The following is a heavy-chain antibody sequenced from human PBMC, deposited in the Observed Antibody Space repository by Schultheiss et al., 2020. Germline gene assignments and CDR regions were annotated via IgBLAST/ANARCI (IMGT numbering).Heavy chain of an antibody. CDR2: IYYSGST. D-gene: IGHD5-24*01. V-gene: IGHV4-59*08. Sequence: SETLSLTCTVSGGSISSYYWSWIRQPPGKGLEWIGYIYYSGSTYYNPSLKSRVTISVDRSTNQFSLKLSSVTAADTAVYYCVRRRDGYQYFDYWGQGTMVTVSS. CDR1: GGSISSYY. J-gene: IGHJ4*02. CDR3: VRRRDGYQYFDY.